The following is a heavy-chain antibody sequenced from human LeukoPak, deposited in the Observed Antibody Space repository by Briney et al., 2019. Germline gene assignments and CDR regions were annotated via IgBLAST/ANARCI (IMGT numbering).Heavy chain of an antibody. CDR3: VREGEGPLSKDFDY. Sequence: ASMKVSCKSSGFTFTDHYIPWVRQAPGQGLEWMGYIGPHSTFTSSPQEFQGRVTMTRDTSMTTAYMELTRLTSDDTAVYYCVREGEGPLSKDFDYWGQGTLVTVSS. CDR2: IGPHSTFT. D-gene: IGHD2/OR15-2a*01. V-gene: IGHV1-2*02. CDR1: GFTFTDHY. J-gene: IGHJ4*02.